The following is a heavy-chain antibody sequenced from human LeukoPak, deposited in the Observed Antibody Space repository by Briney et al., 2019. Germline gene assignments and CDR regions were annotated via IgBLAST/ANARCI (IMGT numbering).Heavy chain of an antibody. V-gene: IGHV4-31*03. D-gene: IGHD3-10*01. Sequence: SETLSLTCTVSGGSISSGGYYWSWIRQHPGKGLEWIGYIYYSGRTYYNPSLKSRVTISVDTSKNQFSLKLSSVTAADTAVYYCARDRGSYYGSGSYPYHWFDPWGQGTLVTVSS. CDR2: IYYSGRT. CDR1: GGSISSGGYY. CDR3: ARDRGSYYGSGSYPYHWFDP. J-gene: IGHJ5*02.